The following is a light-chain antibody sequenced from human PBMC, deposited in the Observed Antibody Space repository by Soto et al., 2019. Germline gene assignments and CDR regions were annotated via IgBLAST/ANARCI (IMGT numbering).Light chain of an antibody. CDR3: PKYYDY. V-gene: IGKV1-5*01. CDR1: QNIRNW. J-gene: IGKJ4*01. CDR2: GAT. Sequence: DIQMTQSPSTLSASVGDRVTITCRTSQNIRNWLAWYQQRPGKAPRLLIYGATTLESGVPSRFSGSGSGTEFNLNIRRLPADDFANYFRPKYYDYFGGGTRVELK.